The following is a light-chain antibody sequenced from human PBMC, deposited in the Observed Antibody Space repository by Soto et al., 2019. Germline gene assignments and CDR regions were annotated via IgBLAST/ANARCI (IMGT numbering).Light chain of an antibody. CDR1: QSISRQ. V-gene: IGKV1-39*01. J-gene: IGKJ1*01. CDR3: QQSYTTLWT. CDR2: DAS. Sequence: DIQMSQSPPSLSASVGDRVTISCRASQSISRQLNWYQQKPGEAPKLLMYDASRLHSGVPSRFSGSGSGTDFSLTISSLQPEDFATYYCQQSYTTLWTFGQGTKVE.